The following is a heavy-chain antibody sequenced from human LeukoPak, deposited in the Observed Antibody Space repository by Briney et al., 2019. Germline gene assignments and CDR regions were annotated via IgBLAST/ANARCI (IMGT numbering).Heavy chain of an antibody. CDR2: ISSSSSYI. V-gene: IGHV3-21*04. Sequence: GGSLRLSCAASGFTFDDYGMNWVRQAPGKGLEWVSSISSSSSYIYYADSVKGRFTISRDNAKNSLYLQMNSLRAEDTAVYYCARGGYDYVWGSYRPKNMDVWGKGTTVTISS. CDR3: ARGGYDYVWGSYRPKNMDV. D-gene: IGHD3-16*02. J-gene: IGHJ6*03. CDR1: GFTFDDYG.